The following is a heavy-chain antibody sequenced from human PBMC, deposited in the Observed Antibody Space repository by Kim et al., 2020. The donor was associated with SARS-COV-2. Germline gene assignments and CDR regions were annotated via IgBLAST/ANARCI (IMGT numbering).Heavy chain of an antibody. V-gene: IGHV3-11*01. J-gene: IGHJ6*02. D-gene: IGHD1-7*01. Sequence: GGSLRLSCAASGFTFSDYYMSWIRQAPGKGLEWVSYISSSGSTIYYADSVKGRFTISRDKAKNSLYLQMNSLRAEDTAVDYCATVPTYNWNFPYYVMDVWGQGTTVPVSS. CDR3: ATVPTYNWNFPYYVMDV. CDR1: GFTFSDYY. CDR2: ISSSGSTI.